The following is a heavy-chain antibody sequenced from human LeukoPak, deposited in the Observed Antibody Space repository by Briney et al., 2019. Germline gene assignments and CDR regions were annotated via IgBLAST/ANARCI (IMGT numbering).Heavy chain of an antibody. CDR2: ISGSGGST. Sequence: GGPLRLSCAASGFTFSSYPMSWVPQAPGKGREWVSPISGSGGSTYYADSVKGRFTISRDNSKNTLYLQMNSLRAEDTAVYYCAKDSSGWYFDYFDYWGQGTLVTVSS. V-gene: IGHV3-23*01. D-gene: IGHD6-19*01. J-gene: IGHJ4*02. CDR3: AKDSSGWYFDYFDY. CDR1: GFTFSSYP.